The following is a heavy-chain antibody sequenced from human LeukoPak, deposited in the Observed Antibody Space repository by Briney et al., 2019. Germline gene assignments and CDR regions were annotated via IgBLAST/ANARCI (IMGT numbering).Heavy chain of an antibody. CDR2: IYYSGST. Sequence: SETLSLTCTVSGGSISSYYWSWIRQPPGKRLEWIGYIYYSGSTNYNPSLKSRVTISVDTSKNQFSLKLSSVTAADTAVYYCARGSFWRGYYYYYYYMDVWGKGTTVTVSS. V-gene: IGHV4-59*01. J-gene: IGHJ6*03. D-gene: IGHD3-3*01. CDR1: GGSISSYY. CDR3: ARGSFWRGYYYYYYYMDV.